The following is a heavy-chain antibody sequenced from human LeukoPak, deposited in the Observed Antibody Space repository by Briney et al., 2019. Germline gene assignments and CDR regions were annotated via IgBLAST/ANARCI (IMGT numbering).Heavy chain of an antibody. Sequence: GGSLRLSCAASGFTFSSYAMSRVRQAPGKGLEWVSAISGSGGSTYYADSVKGRFTISRDNSKNTLYLQMNSLRAEDTAVYYCARSLTIFGVVPNWGQGTLVTVSS. D-gene: IGHD3-3*01. V-gene: IGHV3-23*01. J-gene: IGHJ4*02. CDR3: ARSLTIFGVVPN. CDR1: GFTFSSYA. CDR2: ISGSGGST.